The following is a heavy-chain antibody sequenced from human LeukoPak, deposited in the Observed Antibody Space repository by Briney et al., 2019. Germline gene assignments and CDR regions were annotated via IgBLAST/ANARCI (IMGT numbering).Heavy chain of an antibody. V-gene: IGHV1-2*02. D-gene: IGHD3-22*01. CDR2: INPNSGGT. CDR3: ARVFGYYYDSSGYFDY. CDR1: GYTFTGYY. J-gene: IGHJ4*02. Sequence: ASVKVSCKASGYTFTGYYMHWVRQAPGQGLEWMGWINPNSGGTNYAQKFQGRVTMTRDTSISTAYMELSSLRSEDTAVYYCARVFGYYYDSSGYFDYWGQGTLVTVSS.